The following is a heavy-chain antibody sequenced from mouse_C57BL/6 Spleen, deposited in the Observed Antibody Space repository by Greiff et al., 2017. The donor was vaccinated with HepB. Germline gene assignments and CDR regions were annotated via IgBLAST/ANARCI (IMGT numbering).Heavy chain of an antibody. V-gene: IGHV3-6*01. J-gene: IGHJ3*01. D-gene: IGHD1-1*01. CDR3: ARNYGSQAWFAY. Sequence: EVKLVESGPGLVKPSQSLSLTCSVTGYSITSGYYWNWIRQFPGNKLEWMGYISYDGSNNYNPSLKNRISITRDTSKNQFFLKLNSVTTEDTATYYCARNYGSQAWFAYWGQGTLVTVSA. CDR1: GYSITSGYY. CDR2: ISYDGSN.